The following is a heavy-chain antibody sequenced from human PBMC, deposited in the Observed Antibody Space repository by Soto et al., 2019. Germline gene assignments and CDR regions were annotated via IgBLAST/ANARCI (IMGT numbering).Heavy chain of an antibody. D-gene: IGHD2-15*01. CDR2: IKQDGREK. CDR1: GFTFSTYW. Sequence: GGSLRLSCAASGFTFSTYWMTWVRQAPGKGLEWVANIKQDGREKYYVDSVKGRFTISRDNAKNSLYLQMNSLRAEDTAVYYCAGIYCSGGSWYKRFKFYYYGMDVWGQGTTVTVSS. V-gene: IGHV3-7*04. J-gene: IGHJ6*01. CDR3: AGIYCSGGSWYKRFKFYYYGMDV.